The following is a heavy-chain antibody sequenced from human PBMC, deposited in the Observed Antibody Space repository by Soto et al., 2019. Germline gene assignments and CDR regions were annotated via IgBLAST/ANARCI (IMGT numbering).Heavy chain of an antibody. Sequence: EVQLLEAGGGLVQPGGSLRLSCAASGFTFSSYAMNWVRQAPGKGLEWVSTISGSGGDTYYADSVKGRFSISRDNSKYTLSLQMDSLRAEDTAVYYCAKGGRSSSCLGFDYWGQGTLVTVSS. J-gene: IGHJ4*02. CDR2: ISGSGGDT. CDR1: GFTFSSYA. D-gene: IGHD6-6*01. CDR3: AKGGRSSSCLGFDY. V-gene: IGHV3-23*01.